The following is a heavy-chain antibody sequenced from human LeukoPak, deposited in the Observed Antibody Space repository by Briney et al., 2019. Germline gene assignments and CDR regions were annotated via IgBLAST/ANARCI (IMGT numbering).Heavy chain of an antibody. CDR1: GGSISSYY. V-gene: IGHV4-59*01. CDR3: ARDSFSPYGSGIDY. J-gene: IGHJ4*02. Sequence: SETLSLTCTVSGGSISSYYWSWIRQPPGKGLEWIGYIYYSGSTNYNPSLKSRVTISVDTSKNQFSLKLSSVTAADTAVYYCARDSFSPYGSGIDYWGQGTLVTVSS. D-gene: IGHD3-10*01. CDR2: IYYSGST.